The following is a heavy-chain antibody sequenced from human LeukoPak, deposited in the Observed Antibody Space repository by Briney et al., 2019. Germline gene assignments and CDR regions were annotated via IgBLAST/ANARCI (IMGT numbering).Heavy chain of an antibody. D-gene: IGHD3-3*01. Sequence: ASVKVPCKASGYTFTSYAMHWVRQAPGQRLEWMGWINVGNGNTKYSQKFQGRVTITRDTSASTAYMELSSLRSEDTAVYYCARTYYDFWSGYYGDGGAFDIWGQGTMVTVSS. CDR3: ARTYYDFWSGYYGDGGAFDI. J-gene: IGHJ3*02. CDR2: INVGNGNT. CDR1: GYTFTSYA. V-gene: IGHV1-3*01.